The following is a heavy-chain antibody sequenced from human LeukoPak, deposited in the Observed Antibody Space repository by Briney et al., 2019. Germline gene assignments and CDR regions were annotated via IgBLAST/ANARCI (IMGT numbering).Heavy chain of an antibody. CDR3: ARGPDYCSSTSCYAGGY. V-gene: IGHV1-8*03. CDR1: GYTFTSYD. Sequence: GASVKVSCKASGYTFTSYDINWVRQATGQGLEWMGWMNPNSGNTGYAQKFQGRVTITRNTSISTAYMELSSLRPEDTAVYYCARGPDYCSSTSCYAGGYWGQGTLVTVSS. D-gene: IGHD2-2*01. CDR2: MNPNSGNT. J-gene: IGHJ4*02.